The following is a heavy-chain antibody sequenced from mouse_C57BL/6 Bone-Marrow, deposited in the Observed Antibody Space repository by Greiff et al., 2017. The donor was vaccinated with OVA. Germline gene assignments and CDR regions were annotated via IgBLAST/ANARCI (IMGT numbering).Heavy chain of an antibody. J-gene: IGHJ3*01. CDR3: ATLLLRPFAY. D-gene: IGHD1-1*01. CDR1: GFSLTSYG. CDR2: IWSGGST. Sequence: VKLVESGPGLVQPSQSLSITCTVSGFSLTSYGVHWVRQPPGKGLEWLGVIWSGGSTDYNAAFISRLSISKDNSKSQVFFKMNSLQADDIAIYYCATLLLRPFAYWGQGTLVTVSA. V-gene: IGHV2-4*01.